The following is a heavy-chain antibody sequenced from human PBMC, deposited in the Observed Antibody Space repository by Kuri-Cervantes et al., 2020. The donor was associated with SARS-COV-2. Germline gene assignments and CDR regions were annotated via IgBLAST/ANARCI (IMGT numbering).Heavy chain of an antibody. V-gene: IGHV2-70*12. Sequence: SGPTLVKPTQTLTLTCTFSGFSLSTSGMCVSWIRQPPGEALEWLALIDWDDDKYYSTSLKTRLTISKDTSKNQVVLTMTNMDPVDTATYYCAHRLYDSSPFDPWGQGTLVTVYS. D-gene: IGHD3-22*01. J-gene: IGHJ5*02. CDR1: GFSLSTSGMC. CDR3: AHRLYDSSPFDP. CDR2: IDWDDDK.